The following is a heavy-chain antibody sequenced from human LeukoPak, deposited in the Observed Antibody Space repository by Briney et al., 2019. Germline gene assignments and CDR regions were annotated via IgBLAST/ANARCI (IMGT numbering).Heavy chain of an antibody. Sequence: SETLSLTCTVSGGSISSSSYYWGWIRQPPGKGLEWIGSIYYSGSTYYNPSLKSRVTISVDTSKNQFSLKLSSVTAADTAVYYCARDGAGYYGSGSYYIGNYYYYGMDVWGQGTTVTVSS. D-gene: IGHD3-10*01. CDR3: ARDGAGYYGSGSYYIGNYYYYGMDV. J-gene: IGHJ6*02. CDR1: GGSISSSSYY. CDR2: IYYSGST. V-gene: IGHV4-39*07.